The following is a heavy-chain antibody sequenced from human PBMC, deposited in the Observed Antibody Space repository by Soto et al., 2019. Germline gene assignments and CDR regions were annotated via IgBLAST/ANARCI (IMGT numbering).Heavy chain of an antibody. CDR3: AKDRLAGNFDY. V-gene: IGHV3-23*01. J-gene: IGHJ4*02. CDR2: ISATGGST. CDR1: GFTFNHYA. Sequence: EVQVLDSGGGLVQPGGSLRLSCAASGFTFNHYAMNWVRQAPGKGIEWVATISATGGSTYYADSVKGRFNISRDNSKNTLYLQMNGLRVEDTAVYYCAKDRLAGNFDYWGQGTQVTVSS.